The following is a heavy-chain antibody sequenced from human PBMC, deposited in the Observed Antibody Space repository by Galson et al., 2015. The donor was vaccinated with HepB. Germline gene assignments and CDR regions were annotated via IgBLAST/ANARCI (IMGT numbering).Heavy chain of an antibody. V-gene: IGHV1-46*04. D-gene: IGHD2-15*01. CDR1: GYTFSKNY. CDR3: ARGVGNWFDP. Sequence: SVKVSCKASGYTFSKNYLHWVRQAPGQGPEWMGLIKPIDGNIIFAPGSHDRVTMTRDTSTTTVYLELSSLRSEDTAVYYCARGVGNWFDPWGQGTVVTVSS. CDR2: IKPIDGNI. J-gene: IGHJ5*02.